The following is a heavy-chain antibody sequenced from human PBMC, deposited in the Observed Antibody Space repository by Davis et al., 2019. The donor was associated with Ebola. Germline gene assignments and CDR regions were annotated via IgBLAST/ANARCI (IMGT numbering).Heavy chain of an antibody. CDR2: ISGSGGST. D-gene: IGHD6-19*01. V-gene: IGHV3-23*01. Sequence: GESLKTPRAAPGFTFSTRAMSWVRPAPGEGLEWVSAISGSGGSTFYADSVKGRFTISRDNSKNTLYLQMNSLRAEDTAVYYCAKGYSSGWFPWFDPWGQGTLVTVSS. CDR3: AKGYSSGWFPWFDP. CDR1: GFTFSTRA. J-gene: IGHJ5*02.